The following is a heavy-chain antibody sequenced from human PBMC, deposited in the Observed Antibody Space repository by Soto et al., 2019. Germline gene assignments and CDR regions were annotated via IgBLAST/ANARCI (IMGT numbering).Heavy chain of an antibody. CDR3: AKSRMPYYASCLGY. D-gene: IGHD3-10*01. CDR2: ISYDGSNK. Sequence: QVQLVESGGGVVQPGRSLRLSCAASGFTFSSYSMHWVRQAPGKGLEWVALISYDGSNKYYADSVKGRFTISRDNSKNTLYLQMNSLRPEDTAVYYCAKSRMPYYASCLGYWGQGTLVTVSS. J-gene: IGHJ4*02. V-gene: IGHV3-30*18. CDR1: GFTFSSYS.